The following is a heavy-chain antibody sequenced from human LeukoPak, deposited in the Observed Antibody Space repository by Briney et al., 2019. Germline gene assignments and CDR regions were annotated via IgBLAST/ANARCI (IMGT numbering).Heavy chain of an antibody. J-gene: IGHJ4*02. D-gene: IGHD6-13*01. Sequence: GGSLRLSCAASGFTLTTYAMTWVRQAPGKGLEWVSAISGSSGSTYYADSVKGRFTISRDNSKNTLFLQMNSLRAEDTAVYYCARDPLGSSRPFDYWGQGTLVTVSS. CDR1: GFTLTTYA. CDR3: ARDPLGSSRPFDY. V-gene: IGHV3-23*01. CDR2: ISGSSGST.